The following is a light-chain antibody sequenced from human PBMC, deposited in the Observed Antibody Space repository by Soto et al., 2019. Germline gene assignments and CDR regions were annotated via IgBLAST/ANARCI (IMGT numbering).Light chain of an antibody. Sequence: EIVLTQSPGTLSLSPGERATLSCRASQSVSSSYLAWYQQKPGQAPRLLIYGASSRATGIPHRFSGSGSGTDFTLTISRLEPEDFAVYYCQQYGSSPPWTFGQGTKVDI. V-gene: IGKV3-20*01. CDR1: QSVSSSY. CDR3: QQYGSSPPWT. J-gene: IGKJ1*01. CDR2: GAS.